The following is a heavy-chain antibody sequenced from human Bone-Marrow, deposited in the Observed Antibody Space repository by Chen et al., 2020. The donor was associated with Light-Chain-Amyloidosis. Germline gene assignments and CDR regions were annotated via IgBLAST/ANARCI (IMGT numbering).Heavy chain of an antibody. CDR2: IRQSGTEK. Sequence: EVQLVESGGGLVQPGGSLRLSCVDSGFDFSNYWMNWVRQAPGAGLEWVANIRQSGTEKNYVDSVEDRFTISRDNDKNSMYLQINSLRVDDTAVYYCARSPTGASQAFDIWGQGTTVIVS. J-gene: IGHJ3*02. CDR3: ARSPTGASQAFDI. CDR1: GFDFSNYW. D-gene: IGHD4-17*01. V-gene: IGHV3-7*01.